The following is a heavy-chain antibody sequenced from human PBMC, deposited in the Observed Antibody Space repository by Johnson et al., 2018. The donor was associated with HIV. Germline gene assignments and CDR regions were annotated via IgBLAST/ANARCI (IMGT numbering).Heavy chain of an antibody. V-gene: IGHV3-7*01. CDR2: MRQGSET. Sequence: VQLVESGGGVVQPGRSLRLSCAASGFTFSSYAMHWVRQAPGKGPEWVATMRQGSETKYADSVKGRFSISRDNSKNSLYLQMNVLRVDDTAIYFCVREGVGILDFTSVGRTSKNALDIWGRGTMVIVST. CDR3: VREGVGILDFTSVGRTSKNALDI. CDR1: GFTFSSYA. J-gene: IGHJ3*02. D-gene: IGHD7-27*01.